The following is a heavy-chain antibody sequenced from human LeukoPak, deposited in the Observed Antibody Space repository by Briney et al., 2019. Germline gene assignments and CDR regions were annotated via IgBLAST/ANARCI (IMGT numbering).Heavy chain of an antibody. CDR2: MNPNSGNT. Sequence: ASVKVSCKASGYTFTSYDINWVRQATGQGLEWMGWMNPNSGNTGYAQKFQGRVTMTRNTSISTAYMELSSLRSEDTAVYYCARAMSSWDLYYYYYGMDVWGQGTTVTVSS. J-gene: IGHJ6*02. D-gene: IGHD6-13*01. CDR1: GYTFTSYD. CDR3: ARAMSSWDLYYYYYGMDV. V-gene: IGHV1-8*01.